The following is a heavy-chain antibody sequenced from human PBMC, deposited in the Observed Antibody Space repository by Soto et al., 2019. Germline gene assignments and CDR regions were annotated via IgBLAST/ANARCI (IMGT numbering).Heavy chain of an antibody. CDR1: GFTFSSYG. D-gene: IGHD4-17*01. CDR3: ARDGPTRYGTFDY. Sequence: QVQLVESGGGVVQPGRSLRLSCAASGFTFSSYGMHWVRQAPGKGLEWVAVIWYDGSNKYYADSVKGRFTISRDNSKNTLYLQMNSLRAEDTAVYYCARDGPTRYGTFDYWGQGTLVTVSS. V-gene: IGHV3-33*01. J-gene: IGHJ4*02. CDR2: IWYDGSNK.